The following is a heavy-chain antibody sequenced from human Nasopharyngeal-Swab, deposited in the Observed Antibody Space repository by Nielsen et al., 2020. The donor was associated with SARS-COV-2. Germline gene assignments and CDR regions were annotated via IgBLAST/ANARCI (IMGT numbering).Heavy chain of an antibody. V-gene: IGHV3-21*03. J-gene: IGHJ3*02. D-gene: IGHD3-3*01. CDR1: GFTFRTYN. CDR3: TTDGGISGTVYEYHVFDI. CDR2: ISSSSNSI. Sequence: GESLKISCAASGFTFRTYNMNWVRQAPGKGLEWASSISSSSNSIYYADSVKGRFTISRDNAKNSLYLQMNSLKTEDTAVYYCTTDGGISGTVYEYHVFDIWGQGTTVTVSS.